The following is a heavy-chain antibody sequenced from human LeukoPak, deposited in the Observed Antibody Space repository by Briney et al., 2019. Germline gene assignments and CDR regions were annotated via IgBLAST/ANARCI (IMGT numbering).Heavy chain of an antibody. CDR1: GYTFISYA. J-gene: IGHJ4*02. CDR3: ARESQEGAFDY. Sequence: ASVKVSCKASGYTFISYAMDWVRQAPGQRLEWMGWINAGKGNTRYSQKFQGRVTITRDTSASTAYMELSSLRSEDTAVYYCARESQEGAFDYWGQGTLVTVS. V-gene: IGHV1-3*01. CDR2: INAGKGNT.